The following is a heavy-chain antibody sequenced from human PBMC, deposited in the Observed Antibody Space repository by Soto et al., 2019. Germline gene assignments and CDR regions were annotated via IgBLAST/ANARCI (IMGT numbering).Heavy chain of an antibody. CDR1: GASISTGDYY. Sequence: QVLLQESGPGLVRPSETLSLSCTVSGASISTGDYYWSWVRQPPGKGLEWIGYIYYSGFTYYNPSLKSRVTISKDTSKNQFSLKLTSVTAADTAVYFCARGVTVFGLVSRCWLDPWGQGTLVTVSS. CDR3: ARGVTVFGLVSRCWLDP. J-gene: IGHJ5*02. CDR2: IYYSGFT. D-gene: IGHD3-3*01. V-gene: IGHV4-30-4*01.